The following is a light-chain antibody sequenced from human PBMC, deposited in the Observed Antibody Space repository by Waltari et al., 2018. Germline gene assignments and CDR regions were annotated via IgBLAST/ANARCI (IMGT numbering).Light chain of an antibody. V-gene: IGKV2-28*01. J-gene: IGKJ4*01. Sequence: DLVLTQSPLSLPVTPGKPATISCTSRQILLHSNGYNYLYCYLQKPGQSPLLLIYWGSNRASGVPVSFSGSGSGSNFTMKSSRVDSEDVVSYYCVHGQQILTFSGGTKVEIK. CDR2: WGS. CDR3: VHGQQILT. CDR1: QILLHSNGYNY.